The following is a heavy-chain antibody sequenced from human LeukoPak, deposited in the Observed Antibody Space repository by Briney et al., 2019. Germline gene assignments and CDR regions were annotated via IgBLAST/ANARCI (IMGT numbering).Heavy chain of an antibody. D-gene: IGHD3-22*01. V-gene: IGHV3-48*04. J-gene: IGHJ4*02. CDR3: ARQEARNYYYEGLDS. CDR1: GFTFSSYW. CDR2: ISSSGSTI. Sequence: GGSLRLSCAASGFTFSSYWMHWVRQAPGKGLVWVSYISSSGSTIYYADSVKGRFTIVRDNSKNTVYLQMNSLRPDDTAIYFCARQEARNYYYEGLDSWGPGNLVTVSS.